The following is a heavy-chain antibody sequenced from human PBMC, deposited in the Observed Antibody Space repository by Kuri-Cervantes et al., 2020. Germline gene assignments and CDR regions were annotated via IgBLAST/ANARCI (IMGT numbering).Heavy chain of an antibody. J-gene: IGHJ3*02. V-gene: IGHV1-46*01. D-gene: IGHD6-19*01. CDR2: INPSGGST. CDR3: ARRGGWLVPGAFDI. Sequence: ASVKVSCKTSGYTFTTYYVHWVRQAPGQGLEWMGMINPSGGSTNFAQTLQGRVTMTRDTSSTTVYMELSSLRSDDTAVYYCARRGGWLVPGAFDIWGQGTMVTVSS. CDR1: GYTFTTYY.